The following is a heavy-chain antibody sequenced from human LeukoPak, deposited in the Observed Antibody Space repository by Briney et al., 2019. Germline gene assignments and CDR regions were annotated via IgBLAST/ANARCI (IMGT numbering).Heavy chain of an antibody. V-gene: IGHV4-39*07. J-gene: IGHJ5*02. CDR1: GGSISSSSYY. CDR3: ARDLGLTYYYGSGSHNWFDP. D-gene: IGHD3-10*01. Sequence: SETLSLTCTVSGGSISSSSYYWVGIRQPPGKGLEGIGSIYYSGSTYYNPSLKSRVTISVDTSKNPFSLKLSSVTAADTAVYYCARDLGLTYYYGSGSHNWFDPWGQGTLVTVSS. CDR2: IYYSGST.